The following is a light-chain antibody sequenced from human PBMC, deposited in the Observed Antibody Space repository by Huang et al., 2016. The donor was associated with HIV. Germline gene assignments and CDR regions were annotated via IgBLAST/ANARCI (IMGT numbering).Light chain of an antibody. Sequence: DIEMTQSPDSLAVSLGERATIKCKSSQNVLYRCRNKNYLAWYQQKPGQTPKLLLYWESNRESGTPDRFSGSGSGTDFTLTISSVQAEDVAVYYCQQYFSSPPTFGGGTRVEI. CDR2: WES. CDR3: QQYFSSPPT. V-gene: IGKV4-1*01. CDR1: QNVLYRCRNKNY. J-gene: IGKJ4*01.